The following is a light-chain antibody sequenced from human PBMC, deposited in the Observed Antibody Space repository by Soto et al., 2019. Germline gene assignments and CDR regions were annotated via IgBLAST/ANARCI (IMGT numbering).Light chain of an antibody. CDR3: QQYHNWPIT. V-gene: IGKV3-15*01. CDR1: QSVSSN. Sequence: EIVITQSPATLSVSPGESATLSCRASQSVSSNLAWHQQKPGQAPRILMYDASTRATGISARFSGSGSGTEFTLTISSLQYEDFAVYYCQQYHNWPITFGQGTRLEI. J-gene: IGKJ5*01. CDR2: DAS.